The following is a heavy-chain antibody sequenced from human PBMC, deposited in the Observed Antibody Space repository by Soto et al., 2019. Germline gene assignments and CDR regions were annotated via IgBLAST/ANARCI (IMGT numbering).Heavy chain of an antibody. Sequence: ASVKVSCKASGYTFTSYGISWVRQAPGQGLEWMGWISAYNGNTNYAQKLQGRVTMTTDTSTSTAYMELMSLRSDDTAVYYCARDASYSRYFYYYYYRMDVRGQRTTVTVSS. D-gene: IGHD6-13*01. CDR2: ISAYNGNT. V-gene: IGHV1-18*01. J-gene: IGHJ6*02. CDR3: ARDASYSRYFYYYYYRMDV. CDR1: GYTFTSYG.